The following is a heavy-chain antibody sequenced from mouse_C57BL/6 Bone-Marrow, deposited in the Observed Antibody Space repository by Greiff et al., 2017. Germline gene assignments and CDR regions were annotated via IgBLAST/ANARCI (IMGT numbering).Heavy chain of an antibody. Sequence: QVQLKESGPELAKPGASVKLSCKASGYSFTSYWMHWVKQRPGQGLEWIGYINPSSGCTKSNQKFKGKATLTADNSSSTAYMLLSSLTYEDSSVYDCAGARHFDYWGKGTTLTVSS. CDR2: INPSSGCT. J-gene: IGHJ2*01. CDR1: GYSFTSYW. V-gene: IGHV1-7*01. CDR3: AGARHFDY.